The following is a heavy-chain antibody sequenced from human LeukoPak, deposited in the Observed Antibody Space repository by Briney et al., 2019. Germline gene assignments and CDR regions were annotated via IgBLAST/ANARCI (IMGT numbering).Heavy chain of an antibody. V-gene: IGHV1-18*01. J-gene: IGHJ4*02. Sequence: ASVKVSCKASGYTFTSYGISWVRQAPGQGLEWMGWISAYNGNTNYAQKLQGRVTMTTDTSTSTAYMELRSLRSDDTAVYYCARAPLIGWNLSGFDYWGQGTLVTVSS. CDR3: ARAPLIGWNLSGFDY. CDR2: ISAYNGNT. D-gene: IGHD1-7*01. CDR1: GYTFTSYG.